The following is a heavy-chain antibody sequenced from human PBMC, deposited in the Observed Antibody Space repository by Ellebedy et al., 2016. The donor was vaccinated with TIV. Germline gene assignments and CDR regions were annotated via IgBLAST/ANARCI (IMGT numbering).Heavy chain of an antibody. Sequence: LRLSCTVSGGSISSGDYYWSWIRQPPGKGLEWIGYIYYSGSTYYNPSLKSRVTISVDTSKNQFSLKLSSVTAADTAVYYCARMGYYYDSSGYPSNDYWGQGTLVTVSS. J-gene: IGHJ4*02. CDR2: IYYSGST. V-gene: IGHV4-30-4*01. CDR1: GGSISSGDYY. CDR3: ARMGYYYDSSGYPSNDY. D-gene: IGHD3-22*01.